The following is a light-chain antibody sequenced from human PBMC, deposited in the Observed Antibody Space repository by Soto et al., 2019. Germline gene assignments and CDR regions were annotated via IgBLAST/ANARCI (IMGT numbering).Light chain of an antibody. V-gene: IGKV3-11*01. CDR2: DAS. CDR3: QQRSSWPIT. Sequence: IVLTQSPSTLSLSPGAIATLSCRAGQSVSSYLAWYQQKPGQAPRVLIYDASNRATGIPARFSGSGSGTDFTLTISSLEPEDFAVYYCQQRSSWPITFGQGTRLEIK. CDR1: QSVSSY. J-gene: IGKJ5*01.